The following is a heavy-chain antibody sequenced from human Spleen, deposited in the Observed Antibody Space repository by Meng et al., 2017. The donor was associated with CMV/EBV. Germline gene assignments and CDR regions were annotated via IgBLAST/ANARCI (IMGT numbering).Heavy chain of an antibody. Sequence: GESLKISCAASGFTLSSYSMNWVRQAPGRGLEWVSYITNSSGTIYYADSVKGRFTISRDNAKNSLYLQMNSLRTEDTAVYYCSIDYSHYYSDSVGYKGPFDYWGQGTLVTVSS. J-gene: IGHJ4*02. V-gene: IGHV3-48*04. CDR1: GFTLSSYS. CDR3: SIDYSHYYSDSVGYKGPFDY. CDR2: ITNSSGTI. D-gene: IGHD3-22*01.